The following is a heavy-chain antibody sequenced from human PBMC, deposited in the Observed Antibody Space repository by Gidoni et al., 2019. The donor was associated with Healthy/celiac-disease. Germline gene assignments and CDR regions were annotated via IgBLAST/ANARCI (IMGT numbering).Heavy chain of an antibody. CDR1: GFSFSSYA. CDR2: ISHSGDST. J-gene: IGHJ4*02. V-gene: IGHV3-23*04. D-gene: IGHD6-19*01. CDR3: AKDISVAATGSLPCDY. Sequence: EVQLVESGGGLVQPGGSLRLSCAASGFSFSSYAMTWVRQAPGKGLEWVSAISHSGDSTYYAASVKGRFTISRDSSKNTLYLQMNRLRVEDTAVYYCAKDISVAATGSLPCDYWGQGTLVTVSS.